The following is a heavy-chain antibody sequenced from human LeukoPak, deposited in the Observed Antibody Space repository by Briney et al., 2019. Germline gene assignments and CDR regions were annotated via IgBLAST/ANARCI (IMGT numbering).Heavy chain of an antibody. D-gene: IGHD1-14*01. CDR3: ARGYNSALDY. J-gene: IGHJ4*02. Sequence: PGGSLRLSCAASGFTFSSYSMNWVRQAPGKGLEWVANIKQDGIEKYYVDSVEGRFTISRDNAKNSLFLQMNNLRVEDTAVYYCARGYNSALDYWGQGSLVTVSS. CDR2: IKQDGIEK. V-gene: IGHV3-7*04. CDR1: GFTFSSYS.